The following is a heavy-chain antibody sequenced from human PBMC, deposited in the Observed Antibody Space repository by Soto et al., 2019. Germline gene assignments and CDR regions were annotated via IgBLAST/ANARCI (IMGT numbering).Heavy chain of an antibody. CDR1: GFTFTSSA. Sequence: SVKVSCNASGFTFTSSAVQWVRQARGQRLEWIGWIVVGSGNTNYAQKFQERVTITRDMSTSTAYMELSSLRSEDTAVYYCAAGVYYDFWSGYYPLYFDYWGQGTLVTVSS. CDR3: AAGVYYDFWSGYYPLYFDY. D-gene: IGHD3-3*01. J-gene: IGHJ4*02. CDR2: IVVGSGNT. V-gene: IGHV1-58*01.